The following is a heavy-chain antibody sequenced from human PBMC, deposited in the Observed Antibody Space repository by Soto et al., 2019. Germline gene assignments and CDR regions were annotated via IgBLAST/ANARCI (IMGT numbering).Heavy chain of an antibody. CDR3: AKNYHMDV. CDR2: ISTSSTT. Sequence: EVQLLESGGGSVQPGESLTLSCAASGFTFSTYAMSWVRQAPGKGLEWVSSISTSSTTYYTDSVKGRFSISRDNSKNTVILQMNSLRGDDTAIYYCAKNYHMDVWGKGTTVSVSS. CDR1: GFTFSTYA. V-gene: IGHV3-23*05. J-gene: IGHJ6*03.